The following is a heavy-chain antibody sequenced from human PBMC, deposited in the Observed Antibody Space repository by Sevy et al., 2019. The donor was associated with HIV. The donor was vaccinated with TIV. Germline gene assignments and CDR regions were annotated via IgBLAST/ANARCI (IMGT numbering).Heavy chain of an antibody. D-gene: IGHD1-1*01. CDR3: AKGSSLEWGDYFDF. CDR2: INWNSGTS. CDR1: GFTFDDYG. Sequence: GGSLRLSCAASGFTFDDYGMSWVRQAPGKGLEWVSGINWNSGTSRYAASVKGRFTISRENAKNSLYLQMDSLRVEDSALYHCAKGSSLEWGDYFDFWGQGTLVTVSS. J-gene: IGHJ4*02. V-gene: IGHV3-20*01.